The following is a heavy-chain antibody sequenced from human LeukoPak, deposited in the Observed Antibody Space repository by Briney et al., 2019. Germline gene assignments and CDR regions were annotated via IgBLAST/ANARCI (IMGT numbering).Heavy chain of an antibody. V-gene: IGHV3-23*01. Sequence: PGGSLRLSCAASGFTFSNYAMSWVRQAPGKGLEWVANIYNNGGTTYSADSVKGRFTISRDSSKNTLYLQMNSLRAEDTAVYYCARGKGGSSPFDHWGQGTLVTVSS. CDR3: ARGKGGSSPFDH. CDR1: GFTFSNYA. CDR2: IYNNGGTT. D-gene: IGHD1-26*01. J-gene: IGHJ4*02.